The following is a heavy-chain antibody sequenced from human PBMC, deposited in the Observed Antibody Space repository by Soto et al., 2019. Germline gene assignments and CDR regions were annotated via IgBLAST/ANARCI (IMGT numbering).Heavy chain of an antibody. V-gene: IGHV3-48*01. D-gene: IGHD6-19*01. CDR2: ISSSSTI. Sequence: GGSLRLSCAASGFTFSTYSMNWVRQAPGKGLEWVSSISSSSTIYYADSVKGRFTISRDNVQNSLYLQMHSLRAEDTAVYYCARERGSGWTFDPWGQGTLVTVSS. J-gene: IGHJ5*02. CDR1: GFTFSTYS. CDR3: ARERGSGWTFDP.